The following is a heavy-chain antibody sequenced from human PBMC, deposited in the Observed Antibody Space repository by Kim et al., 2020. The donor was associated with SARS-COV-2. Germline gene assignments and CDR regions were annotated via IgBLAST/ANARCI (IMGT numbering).Heavy chain of an antibody. CDR2: INHSGST. CDR3: ARAYSSGYLPYYYYYYGMDV. Sequence: SETLSLTCAVYGGSFSGYYWSWIRQPPGKGLEWIGEINHSGSTNYNPSLKSRVTISVDTSKNQFSLKLSSVTAADTAVYYCARAYSSGYLPYYYYYYGMDVWGQGTTVTVSS. V-gene: IGHV4-34*01. CDR1: GGSFSGYY. J-gene: IGHJ6*02. D-gene: IGHD6-19*01.